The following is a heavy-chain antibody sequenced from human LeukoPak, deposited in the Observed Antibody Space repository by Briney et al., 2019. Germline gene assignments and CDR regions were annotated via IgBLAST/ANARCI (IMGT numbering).Heavy chain of an antibody. J-gene: IGHJ4*02. V-gene: IGHV3-15*01. CDR3: TTYYYDSSGYYEVDY. D-gene: IGHD3-22*01. Sequence: GSLRLSCAASGFTFSNAWMSWVRQAPGKGLEWVGRIKSKTDGGTTDYAAPVKGRFTISRDDSKNTLYLQMNSLKTEDTAVYYCTTYYYDSSGYYEVDYWGQGTLVTVSS. CDR2: IKSKTDGGTT. CDR1: GFTFSNAW.